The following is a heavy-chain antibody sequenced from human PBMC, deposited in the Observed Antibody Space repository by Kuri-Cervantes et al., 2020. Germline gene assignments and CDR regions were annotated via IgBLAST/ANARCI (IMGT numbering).Heavy chain of an antibody. D-gene: IGHD3-16*02. Sequence: GGSLRLSCLASGFTLSRNWMHWVRQAPGKGLVWVSRINSDGSSTSYADSVKGRFTISGDNAKNTLYLHMKSLRAEDTAVYYCARPDITFGGVIVGREGAFDIWGQGTMVTVSS. CDR3: ARPDITFGGVIVGREGAFDI. J-gene: IGHJ3*02. CDR1: GFTLSRNW. V-gene: IGHV3-74*01. CDR2: INSDGSST.